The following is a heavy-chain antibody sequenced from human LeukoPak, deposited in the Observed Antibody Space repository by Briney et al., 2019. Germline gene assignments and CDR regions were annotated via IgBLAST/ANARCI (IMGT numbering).Heavy chain of an antibody. CDR2: ISYDGSNK. J-gene: IGHJ4*02. D-gene: IGHD5-18*01. CDR3: ARDRFRGPTAMVLPDY. V-gene: IGHV3-30-3*01. Sequence: GGSLRLSCAASGFTFSSYAMRWVRQAPGKGLEWVAVISYDGSNKYYADSVKGRFTISRDNSKNTLYLQMNSLRAEDTAVYYCARDRFRGPTAMVLPDYWGQGTLVTVSS. CDR1: GFTFSSYA.